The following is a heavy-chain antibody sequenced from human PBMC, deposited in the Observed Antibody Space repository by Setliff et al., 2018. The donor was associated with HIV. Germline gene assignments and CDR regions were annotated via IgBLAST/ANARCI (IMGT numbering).Heavy chain of an antibody. D-gene: IGHD6-13*01. CDR1: GYSFSSYY. Sequence: ASVKVSCKASGYSFSSYYVHWVRRAPGQGLEWMGIVNPRGGKANYAQRFHGRLTVTTDTSTSTVYMELRLLTSDDTAIYYCAREGHVATPGSSEFDPWGQGTLVTVPQ. CDR3: AREGHVATPGSSEFDP. V-gene: IGHV1-46*01. CDR2: VNPRGGKA. J-gene: IGHJ5*02.